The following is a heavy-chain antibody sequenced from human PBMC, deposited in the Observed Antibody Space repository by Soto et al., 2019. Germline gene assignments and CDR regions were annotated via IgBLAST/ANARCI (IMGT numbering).Heavy chain of an antibody. D-gene: IGHD5-18*01. J-gene: IGHJ3*02. CDR1: GGSISSYY. V-gene: IGHV4-59*01. Sequence: QVQLQESGPGLVKPSETLSLTCTVSGGSISSYYWSWIRQPPGKGLEWIGYIYYSGSTNYNPSLKSRVTISVDTSKNQFSLKLSSVTAADTAVYYCARVVTLQAMVSGHDAFDIWGQGTMVTVSS. CDR2: IYYSGST. CDR3: ARVVTLQAMVSGHDAFDI.